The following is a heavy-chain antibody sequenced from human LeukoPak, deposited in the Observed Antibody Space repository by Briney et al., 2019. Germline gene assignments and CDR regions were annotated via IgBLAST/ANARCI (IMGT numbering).Heavy chain of an antibody. J-gene: IGHJ3*02. V-gene: IGHV3-74*01. CDR2: ISPTGSTT. D-gene: IGHD2/OR15-2a*01. CDR1: GFTFSSYA. CDR3: VRGESGIQENSFDI. Sequence: GGSLRLSCAASGFTFSSYAMNWVRQAPGKGLVWVSRISPTGSTTSYADSVKGRFTISRDNAKNSLYLQMNSLRVEDTAVYSCVRGESGIQENSFDIWGQGTLVTVSS.